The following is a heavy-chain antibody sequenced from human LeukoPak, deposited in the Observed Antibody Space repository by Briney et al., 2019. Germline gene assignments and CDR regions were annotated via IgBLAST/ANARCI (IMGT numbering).Heavy chain of an antibody. CDR3: AKERNVAVAALVGGFDP. J-gene: IGHJ5*02. CDR2: ISATGAYT. V-gene: IGHV3-23*01. Sequence: GGSLRLSCAASGFTFSMYAMSWVRQAPGKGLEWVSAISATGAYTYSPDFVKGRFTISRDNSKNTLFLEMKSLRAEDTAVYYCAKERNVAVAALVGGFDPWGQGTLVSVFS. CDR1: GFTFSMYA. D-gene: IGHD6-19*01.